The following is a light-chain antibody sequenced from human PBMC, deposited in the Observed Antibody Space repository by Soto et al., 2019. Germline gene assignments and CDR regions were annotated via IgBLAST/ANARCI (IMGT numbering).Light chain of an antibody. CDR1: QSVSNNY. Sequence: EIVLTQSPGTLSLSPGERATLSCRASQSVSNNYLAWYQQKPGQAPRHLIYGASNRATGIPDRFSGSGSGKDFPLTISRLELEEFAVYYCQKFRSSGTLGQGTKVEIK. CDR2: GAS. V-gene: IGKV3-20*01. J-gene: IGKJ1*01. CDR3: QKFRSSGT.